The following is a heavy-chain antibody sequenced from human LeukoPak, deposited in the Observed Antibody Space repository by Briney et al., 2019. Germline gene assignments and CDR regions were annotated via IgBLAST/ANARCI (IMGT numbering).Heavy chain of an antibody. Sequence: GVSLRLFCAASGSSFTTSYLSWVRQARGKGLEWVSLIYSGGSTYYADSVKGRFSISRDKSKNTLYLQINSLRADDTAVYYYARASTDNWYNYFDLWGQGTLVTVSS. CDR3: ARASTDNWYNYFDL. D-gene: IGHD1/OR15-1a*01. J-gene: IGHJ4*02. CDR2: IYSGGST. CDR1: GSSFTTSY. V-gene: IGHV3-66*01.